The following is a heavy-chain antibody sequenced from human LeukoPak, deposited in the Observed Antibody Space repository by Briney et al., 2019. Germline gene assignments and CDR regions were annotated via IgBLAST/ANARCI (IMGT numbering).Heavy chain of an antibody. CDR1: GFTVSSNY. Sequence: GGSLRLSCAASGFTVSSNYMSWVRLAPGKGLEWVSVINSGGSTYYADSVKGRFTISRDNSKNTLYLQMNSLRAEDTAVYYCARDPGAWIRYGMDVWGQGTTVPVSS. CDR2: INSGGST. CDR3: ARDPGAWIRYGMDV. J-gene: IGHJ6*02. V-gene: IGHV3-66*01. D-gene: IGHD5-18*01.